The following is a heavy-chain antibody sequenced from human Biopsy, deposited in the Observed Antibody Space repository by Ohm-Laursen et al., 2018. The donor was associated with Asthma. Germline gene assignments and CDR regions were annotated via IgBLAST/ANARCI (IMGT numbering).Heavy chain of an antibody. CDR2: ISYDGSSI. CDR1: RFTYA. D-gene: IGHD6-19*01. CDR3: AREGVAGTHIED. V-gene: IGHV3-30-3*01. J-gene: IGHJ4*02. Sequence: SQRLSCSASRFTYAMHWVRQAPGKGLEWVAVISYDGSSIYYADSVKGRFTISRDNSKNTLSLQMNSLTAEDTAVYYCAREGVAGTHIEDWGQGTLVTVSS.